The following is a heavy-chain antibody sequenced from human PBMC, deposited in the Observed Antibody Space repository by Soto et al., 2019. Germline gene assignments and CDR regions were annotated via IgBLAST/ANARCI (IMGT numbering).Heavy chain of an antibody. CDR3: AKVVVVPAATLDAFDI. J-gene: IGHJ3*02. CDR2: ISGSGGST. V-gene: IGHV3-23*01. D-gene: IGHD2-2*01. Sequence: VGSLRLSCAASGFTFSSYAMSWVRQAPGKGLEWVSAISGSGGSTYYADSVKGRFTISRDNSKNTLYLQMNSLRAEDTAVYYCAKVVVVPAATLDAFDIWGQGTMVTVSS. CDR1: GFTFSSYA.